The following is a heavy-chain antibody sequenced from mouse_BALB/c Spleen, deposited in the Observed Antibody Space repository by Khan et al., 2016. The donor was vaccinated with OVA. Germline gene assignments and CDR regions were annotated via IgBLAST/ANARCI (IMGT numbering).Heavy chain of an antibody. CDR2: ISYSGRT. CDR3: AVGRTY. CDR1: GYSITSDYA. Sequence: EVQLVESGPGLVKPSQSLSLTCTVTGYSITSDYAWNWIRQFPGNKLEWMGYISYSGRTSYNPSLKSRISVTRDTSKNQFFLQLNSVTTEDTATXYCAVGRTYWGQGTLVTVSA. V-gene: IGHV3-2*02. J-gene: IGHJ3*01. D-gene: IGHD4-1*01.